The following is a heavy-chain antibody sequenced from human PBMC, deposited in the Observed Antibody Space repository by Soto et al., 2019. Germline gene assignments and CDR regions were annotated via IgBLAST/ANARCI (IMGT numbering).Heavy chain of an antibody. CDR2: IYYSGST. Sequence: PSETLSLTCTVSGGSISSYYWSWIRQPPGKGLEWIGYIYYSGSTNYNPSLKSRVTISVDTSKNQFSLKLSSVTAADTAVYYCARHPEYYDFWSGYLNWFDPWGQGTLVTVSS. CDR3: ARHPEYYDFWSGYLNWFDP. D-gene: IGHD3-3*01. CDR1: GGSISSYY. V-gene: IGHV4-59*08. J-gene: IGHJ5*02.